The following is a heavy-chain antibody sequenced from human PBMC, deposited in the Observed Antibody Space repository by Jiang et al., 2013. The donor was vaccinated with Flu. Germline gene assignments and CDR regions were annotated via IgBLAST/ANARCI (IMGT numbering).Heavy chain of an antibody. J-gene: IGHJ4*02. CDR1: GGTFSSYA. CDR3: GNGVGYSPDY. V-gene: IGHV1-69*06. CDR2: IIPIFGTA. D-gene: IGHD5-24*01. Sequence: SGGTFSSYAISWVRQAPGQGLEWMGGIIPIFGTANYAQKFQGRVTITADKSTSTAYMELSSLRSEDTAVYYCGNGVGYSPDYWGQGTLVTVSS.